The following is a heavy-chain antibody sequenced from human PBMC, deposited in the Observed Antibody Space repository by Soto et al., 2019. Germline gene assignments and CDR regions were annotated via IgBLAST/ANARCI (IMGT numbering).Heavy chain of an antibody. D-gene: IGHD6-6*01. CDR2: IYYSGST. Sequence: SETLSLTCTVSGGSISSYYWSWIRQPPGKGLEWIGYIYYSGSTNYNPSLKSRVTISVDTSKNQFSLKLSSVTAADTAVYYCARVGSSSPGGMDVWGQGTTVTVSS. V-gene: IGHV4-59*01. CDR3: ARVGSSSPGGMDV. CDR1: GGSISSYY. J-gene: IGHJ6*02.